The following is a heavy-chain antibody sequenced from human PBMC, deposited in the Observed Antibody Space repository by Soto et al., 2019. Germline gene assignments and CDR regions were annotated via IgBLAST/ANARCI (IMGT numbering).Heavy chain of an antibody. CDR2: IYYSGST. CDR1: GGSISSYY. Sequence: QVQLQESGPGLVKPSETLSLTCTVSGGSISSYYWSWIRQPPGKGLEWIGYIYYSGSTNYNPSLKSRVTISVDTSKNQFSLKLSSVTAADTAVYYCARDGHAYYYDSSGSAGGGMVVWGQGTTVTVSS. CDR3: ARDGHAYYYDSSGSAGGGMVV. J-gene: IGHJ6*02. D-gene: IGHD3-22*01. V-gene: IGHV4-59*01.